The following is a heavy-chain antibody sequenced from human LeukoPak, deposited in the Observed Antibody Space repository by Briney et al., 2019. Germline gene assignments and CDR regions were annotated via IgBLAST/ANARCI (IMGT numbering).Heavy chain of an antibody. CDR1: GFTFSSYW. CDR3: ARANYYGSGRAAFDI. D-gene: IGHD3-10*01. Sequence: GGSMRLSCAASGFTFSSYWMHWVRQAPGKGLVWVSRINSDGSSTSYADSVKGRFTISRDNAKNTLYLQMNSLRAEDTAVYYCARANYYGSGRAAFDIWGQGTMVTVSS. J-gene: IGHJ3*02. CDR2: INSDGSST. V-gene: IGHV3-74*01.